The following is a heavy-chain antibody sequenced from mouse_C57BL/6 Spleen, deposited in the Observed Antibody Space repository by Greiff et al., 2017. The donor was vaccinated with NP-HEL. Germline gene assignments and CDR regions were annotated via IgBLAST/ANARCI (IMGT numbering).Heavy chain of an antibody. J-gene: IGHJ4*01. V-gene: IGHV1-82*01. Sequence: QVQLKESGPELVKPGASVKISCTASGYAFSSSWMNWVKQRPGKGLEWIGRIYPGDGDTNYNGKFKGKATLTADKSSSTAYMQLSILTSEDSAVYFCASPNLLLLPYAMDYWGQGTSVTVSS. CDR1: GYAFSSSW. D-gene: IGHD1-1*01. CDR2: IYPGDGDT. CDR3: ASPNLLLLPYAMDY.